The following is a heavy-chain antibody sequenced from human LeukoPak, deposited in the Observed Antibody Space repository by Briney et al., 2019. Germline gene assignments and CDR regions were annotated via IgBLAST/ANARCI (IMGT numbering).Heavy chain of an antibody. CDR1: GFTFSSYS. D-gene: IGHD3-9*01. CDR2: ISSSSSTI. J-gene: IGHJ4*02. Sequence: GGSLRLSCAASGFTFSSYSMNWVRQAPGKGLEWVSYISSSSSTIYYADSVKGRFTISRDNAKNSLYLQMNSLRAEDTAVYYCTTVYPEYYDISIGYPPPFYWGQGTLVTVSS. CDR3: TTVYPEYYDISIGYPPPFY. V-gene: IGHV3-48*01.